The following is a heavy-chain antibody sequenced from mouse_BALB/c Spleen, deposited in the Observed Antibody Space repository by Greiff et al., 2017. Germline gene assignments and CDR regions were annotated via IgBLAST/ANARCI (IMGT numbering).Heavy chain of an antibody. J-gene: IGHJ4*01. CDR1: GFTFSSYT. V-gene: IGHV5-12-2*01. CDR3: ASIYDGYYGGAMDY. Sequence: EVKLVESGGGLVQPGGSLKLSCAASGFTFSSYTMSWVRQTPEKRLEWVAYISNGGGSTYYPDTVKGRFTISRDNAKNTLYLQMSSLKSEDTAMYYCASIYDGYYGGAMDYWGQGTSVTVPS. CDR2: ISNGGGST. D-gene: IGHD2-3*01.